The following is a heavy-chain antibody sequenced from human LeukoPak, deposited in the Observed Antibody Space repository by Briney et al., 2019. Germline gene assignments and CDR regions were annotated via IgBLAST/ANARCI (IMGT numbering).Heavy chain of an antibody. Sequence: GGSLRLSCAASGFTFSSYGMHWVRQAPGKELEWVAVISYDGSNKYYADSVKGRFTISRDNSKNTLYLQMNSLRAEDTAVYYCAKATAGNAVDYWGQGTLVTVSS. CDR1: GFTFSSYG. V-gene: IGHV3-30*18. D-gene: IGHD2-8*01. CDR3: AKATAGNAVDY. J-gene: IGHJ4*02. CDR2: ISYDGSNK.